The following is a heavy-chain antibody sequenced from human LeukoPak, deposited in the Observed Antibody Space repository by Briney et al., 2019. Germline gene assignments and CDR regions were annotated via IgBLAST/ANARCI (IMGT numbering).Heavy chain of an antibody. Sequence: SETLSLTCTVSGGSISSYYWSWIRQPAGKGLEWIGRIYTSGSTNYNPSLKSRVTISVDTSKNQFSLKLSSVTAADTAVYYCARFGVVEDYFDYWGQGTLVTVSS. CDR1: GGSISSYY. V-gene: IGHV4-4*07. J-gene: IGHJ4*02. CDR2: IYTSGST. D-gene: IGHD3-3*01. CDR3: ARFGVVEDYFDY.